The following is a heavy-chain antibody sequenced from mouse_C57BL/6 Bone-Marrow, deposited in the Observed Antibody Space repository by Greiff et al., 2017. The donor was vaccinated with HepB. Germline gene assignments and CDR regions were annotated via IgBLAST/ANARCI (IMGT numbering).Heavy chain of an antibody. CDR1: GFTFSSYG. Sequence: EVMLVESGGDLVKPGGSLKLSCAASGFTFSSYGMSWVRQTPDKRLEWVATISSGGSYTYYPDSVKGRFTISRDNAKNTLYLQMSSLKSEDTAMYYCARRPYYYGSSYGYFDVWGTGTTVTVSS. CDR2: ISSGGSYT. CDR3: ARRPYYYGSSYGYFDV. J-gene: IGHJ1*03. D-gene: IGHD1-1*01. V-gene: IGHV5-6*02.